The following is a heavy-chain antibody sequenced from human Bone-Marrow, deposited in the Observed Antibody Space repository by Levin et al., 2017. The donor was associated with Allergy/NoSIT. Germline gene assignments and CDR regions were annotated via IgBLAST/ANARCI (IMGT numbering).Heavy chain of an antibody. J-gene: IGHJ3*01. CDR1: GFSFSNYV. V-gene: IGHV3-30*18. CDR2: ISYNGAEE. CDR3: AKEMSAFDV. Sequence: GGSLRLSCAASGFSFSNYVIHWVRQAPGKGLEWVAGISYNGAEEYYSDSVKGRFTISRDNSKNTVLLQMRSLRTEDTAVYYCAKEMSAFDVWGQGTMVTVSS.